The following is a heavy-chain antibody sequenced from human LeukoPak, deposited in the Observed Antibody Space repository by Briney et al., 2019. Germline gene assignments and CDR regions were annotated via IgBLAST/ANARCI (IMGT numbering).Heavy chain of an antibody. CDR2: IKQDGSEK. CDR1: GFTFTSHS. V-gene: IGHV3-7*01. J-gene: IGHJ4*02. Sequence: GGSLRLSCAASGFTFTSHSLNWVRQAPGKGLEWVANIKQDGSEKYYVDSVKGRFTISRDNAKNSLYLQMNSLRAEDTAVYYCARDQAGYSSGWYNYWGQGTLVTVSS. CDR3: ARDQAGYSSGWYNY. D-gene: IGHD6-19*01.